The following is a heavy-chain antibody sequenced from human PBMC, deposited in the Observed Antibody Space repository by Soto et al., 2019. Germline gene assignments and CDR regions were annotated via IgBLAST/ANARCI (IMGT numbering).Heavy chain of an antibody. D-gene: IGHD6-13*01. CDR3: ARGQQYDAFDI. CDR1: GFTFSSYG. V-gene: IGHV3-33*01. Sequence: QVQLVESGGGVVQPGRSLRPSCAASGFTFSSYGMHWVRQAPGKGLEWVAVIWYDGSNKYYADSVKGRFTISRDNSKNTLYLQMNSLRAEDTAVYYCARGQQYDAFDIWGQGTMVTVSS. CDR2: IWYDGSNK. J-gene: IGHJ3*02.